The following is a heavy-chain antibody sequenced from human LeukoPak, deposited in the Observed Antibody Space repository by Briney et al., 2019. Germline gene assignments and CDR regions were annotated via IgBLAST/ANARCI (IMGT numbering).Heavy chain of an antibody. CDR2: INHSGST. D-gene: IGHD3-10*01. CDR1: GGSFSGYY. V-gene: IGHV4-34*01. Sequence: SETLSLTCAVYGGSFSGYYWSWIRQPPGKGLEWIGEINHSGSTNCNPSLKSRVTISVDASKNQFSLKPSSVTAADTAVYYCASSYGSGPLDYWGQGTLVTVSS. CDR3: ASSYGSGPLDY. J-gene: IGHJ4*02.